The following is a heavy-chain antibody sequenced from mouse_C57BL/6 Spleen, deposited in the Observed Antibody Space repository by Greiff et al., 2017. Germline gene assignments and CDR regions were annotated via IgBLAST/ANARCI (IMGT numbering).Heavy chain of an antibody. CDR3: ASNWDVSY. CDR2: ISDGGSYT. V-gene: IGHV5-4*01. D-gene: IGHD4-1*01. Sequence: EVQLQESGGGLVKPGGSLKLSCAASGFTFSSYAMSWVRQTPEKRLEWVATISDGGSYTYYPDNVKGRFTISRDNAKNNLYLQMSHLKSEDTAMYYCASNWDVSYWGQGTTLTVSS. CDR1: GFTFSSYA. J-gene: IGHJ2*01.